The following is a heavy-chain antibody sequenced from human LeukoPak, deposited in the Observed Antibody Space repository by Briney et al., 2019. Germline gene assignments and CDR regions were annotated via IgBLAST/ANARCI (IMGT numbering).Heavy chain of an antibody. D-gene: IGHD3-10*01. CDR2: ISFEGNVK. CDR3: ARENNVLLWFGELEY. Sequence: GRSLRLSCEASGFSFRSYGIHWVRQAPGRGLEWVAVISFEGNVKYYADSVKGRFTISRDNSKNIVYLQMNSLRPEDTGVYFCARENNVLLWFGELEYWGQGTLVTVSS. J-gene: IGHJ4*02. V-gene: IGHV3-30*03. CDR1: GFSFRSYG.